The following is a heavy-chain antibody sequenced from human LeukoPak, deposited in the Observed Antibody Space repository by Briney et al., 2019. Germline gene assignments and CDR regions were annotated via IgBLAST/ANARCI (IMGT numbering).Heavy chain of an antibody. CDR1: GGSISSYY. V-gene: IGHV4-59*01. CDR3: ARKSFHSSSYDY. D-gene: IGHD6-13*01. Sequence: SETLSLTCTVSGGSISSYYWSWIRQPPGKGLEWIGYIYYSGSTNYNPSLKSRVTISVDTSKNQFSLKLSSVTAADTAVYCCARKSFHSSSYDYWGQGTLVTVSS. J-gene: IGHJ4*02. CDR2: IYYSGST.